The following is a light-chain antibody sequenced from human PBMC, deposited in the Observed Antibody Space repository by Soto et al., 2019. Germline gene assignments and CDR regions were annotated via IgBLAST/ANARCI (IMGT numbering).Light chain of an antibody. Sequence: QSVLTQPPSASGTPGQRVTISCSGSSSNIGSNAVNWYQQLPGTAPKLLIYNTNQRPSGAPDRFSGSKSGTSASLTISGLQAEDEADYYCCSYAGVVFGGGTKLTVL. V-gene: IGLV1-44*01. CDR3: CSYAGVV. CDR2: NTN. CDR1: SSNIGSNA. J-gene: IGLJ2*01.